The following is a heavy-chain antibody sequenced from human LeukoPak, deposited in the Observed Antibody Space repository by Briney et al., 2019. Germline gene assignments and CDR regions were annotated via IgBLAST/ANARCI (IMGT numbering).Heavy chain of an antibody. CDR3: ARRESYSFDY. D-gene: IGHD1-26*01. Sequence: SETLSLTCTVSGGSISSSGYYWGWIRQPPGKGLEWIGSIFYSGTTYYNPSLKSRVTISVDTSKNQFSLRLSSVTAADTAVYYCARRESYSFDYWGQGTLVTVSS. V-gene: IGHV4-39*01. CDR1: GGSISSSGYY. J-gene: IGHJ4*02. CDR2: IFYSGTT.